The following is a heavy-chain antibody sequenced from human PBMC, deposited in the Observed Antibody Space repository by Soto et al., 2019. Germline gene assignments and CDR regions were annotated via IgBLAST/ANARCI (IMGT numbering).Heavy chain of an antibody. D-gene: IGHD5-12*01. CDR2: ISYDGSNK. V-gene: IGHV3-30-3*01. CDR3: ARDRVNGYLDY. Sequence: QVQLVESGGGVVQPGRSLRLSCAASGFTFSSYAMQWVRQAPGKGLEWVAVISYDGSNKYYADSVKGRFTISRDNSKNTLYLQMNSLRAEDTAVYYCARDRVNGYLDYWGQGTLVTVSS. CDR1: GFTFSSYA. J-gene: IGHJ4*02.